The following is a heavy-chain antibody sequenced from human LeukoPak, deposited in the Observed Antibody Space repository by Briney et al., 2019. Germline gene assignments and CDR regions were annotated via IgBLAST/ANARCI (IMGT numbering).Heavy chain of an antibody. D-gene: IGHD3-22*01. Sequence: ASVKVSCKASGYTFTSYDINWLRQATGQGLEWMGWMNPNSGNTGYAQKFQGRVTITRNTSISTAYMELSSLRSEDTAVYYCARDHYYDSSGPGSNWFDPWGQGTLVTVSS. CDR1: GYTFTSYD. CDR2: MNPNSGNT. CDR3: ARDHYYDSSGPGSNWFDP. V-gene: IGHV1-8*03. J-gene: IGHJ5*02.